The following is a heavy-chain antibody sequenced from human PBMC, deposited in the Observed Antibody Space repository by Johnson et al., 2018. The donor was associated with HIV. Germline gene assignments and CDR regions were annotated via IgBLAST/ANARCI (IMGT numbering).Heavy chain of an antibody. D-gene: IGHD1-26*01. CDR1: GFTFSNFA. J-gene: IGHJ3*02. Sequence: VQLVESGGGVVQPGRSLRLSCAASGFTFSNFALHWVRQAPGKGLEWVAIISYDGNNKYYADSVKGRFTISRDNSKNTLYMQMNSLKPEDTALYYCARIGGSYLVLWAFDIWGQGTTVTVSS. CDR3: ARIGGSYLVLWAFDI. CDR2: ISYDGNNK. V-gene: IGHV3-30-3*01.